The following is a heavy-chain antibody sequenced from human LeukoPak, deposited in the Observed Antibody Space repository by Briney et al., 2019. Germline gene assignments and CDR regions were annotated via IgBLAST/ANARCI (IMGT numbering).Heavy chain of an antibody. CDR1: GYTFTSYA. D-gene: IGHD2-15*01. J-gene: IGHJ6*03. CDR3: ARVVVVAATHYYYCYYMDV. Sequence: ASVKVSCKASGYTFTSYAMNWVRQAPGQGLEWMGWINTNTGNPTYAQGFTGRFVFSLDTSVSTAYLQISSLKAEDTAVYYCARVVVVAATHYYYCYYMDVWGKGTTVTVSS. CDR2: INTNTGNP. V-gene: IGHV7-4-1*02.